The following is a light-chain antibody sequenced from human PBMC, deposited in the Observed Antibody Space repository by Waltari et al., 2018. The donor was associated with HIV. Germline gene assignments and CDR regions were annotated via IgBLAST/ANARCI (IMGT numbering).Light chain of an antibody. CDR2: GAS. Sequence: EIVLTQSPDTLSLSPGERATLSCRASQSVGSSYLAWYQQKSGQAPRLLIYGASSRATGIPDRFSGSGSGTEFTLTIARLEPEDFAVYYCQQSETFGQGTRVEIK. J-gene: IGKJ1*01. CDR1: QSVGSSY. V-gene: IGKV3-20*01. CDR3: QQSET.